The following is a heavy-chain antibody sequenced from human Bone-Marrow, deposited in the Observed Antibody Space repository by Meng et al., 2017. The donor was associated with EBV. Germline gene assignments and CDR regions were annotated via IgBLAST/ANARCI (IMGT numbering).Heavy chain of an antibody. CDR1: GFTLRSYS. CDR2: ISSNSIDI. CDR3: ARDRTSNRFDY. V-gene: IGHV3-21*01. D-gene: IGHD2-8*01. J-gene: IGHJ4*02. Sequence: EVKLEESGGXPVKPGEAXRSSCAASGFTLRSYSMNWVCLAPGKGLEWVSSISSNSIDIYYADLVKGRFTISRDNAKNSLFLQMNSLRAEDTAVYYCARDRTSNRFDYWGQGTLVTVSS.